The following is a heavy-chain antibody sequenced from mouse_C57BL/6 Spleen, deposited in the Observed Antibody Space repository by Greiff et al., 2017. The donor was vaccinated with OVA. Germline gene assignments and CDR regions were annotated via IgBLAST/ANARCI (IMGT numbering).Heavy chain of an antibody. D-gene: IGHD1-1*01. V-gene: IGHV1-18*01. CDR2: INPNNGGT. Sequence: DVKLQESGPELVKPGASVKIPCKASGYTFTDYNMDWVKQSHGKSLEWIGDINPNNGGTIYNQKFKGKATLTVDKSSSTAYMELRSLTSEDTAVYYCARRPYYYGSSYSYYFDYWGQGTTLTVSS. CDR3: ARRPYYYGSSYSYYFDY. CDR1: GYTFTDYN. J-gene: IGHJ2*01.